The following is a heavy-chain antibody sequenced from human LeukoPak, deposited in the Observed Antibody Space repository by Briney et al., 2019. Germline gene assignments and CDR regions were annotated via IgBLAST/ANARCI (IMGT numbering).Heavy chain of an antibody. D-gene: IGHD6-13*01. Sequence: ASVKVSCKASGGTFSSYAISWVRQAPGQGLEWMGRIIPILGIANYAQKFQGRVTITADKSTSTAYMELSSLRSEDTAVCYCASSAPGYSSSWTRDYFDYWGQGTLVTVSS. CDR1: GGTFSSYA. V-gene: IGHV1-69*04. J-gene: IGHJ4*02. CDR2: IIPILGIA. CDR3: ASSAPGYSSSWTRDYFDY.